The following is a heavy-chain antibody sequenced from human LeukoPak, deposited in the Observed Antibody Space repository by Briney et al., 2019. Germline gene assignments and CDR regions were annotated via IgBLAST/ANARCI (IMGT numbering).Heavy chain of an antibody. D-gene: IGHD2-2*01. Sequence: SETLSLACTVSGYSINSGYYWVWIRQPPGKGLEWIGIIYRTGSTNYNPSLKSRVTISLDTSKNQFSLKVSSVTAAHTAVYYCARGDCSSTICYSSMDVWGKGSTVTVSS. V-gene: IGHV4-38-2*02. CDR3: ARGDCSSTICYSSMDV. J-gene: IGHJ6*03. CDR1: GYSINSGYY. CDR2: IYRTGST.